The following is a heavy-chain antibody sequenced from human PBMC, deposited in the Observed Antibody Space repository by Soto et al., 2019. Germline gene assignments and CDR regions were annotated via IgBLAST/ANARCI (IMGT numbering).Heavy chain of an antibody. D-gene: IGHD4-17*01. J-gene: IGHJ4*02. CDR2: IYYSGST. V-gene: IGHV4-39*01. CDR3: ARQRTYGDLDY. Sequence: SETLSLTCTVSGGSISSSSYYWGWIRQPPGKGLEWIGSIYYSGSTYYNPSLKSRVTISVDTSKNQFSLKLSSVTAADTAVYYCARQRTYGDLDYWGQGTLVTVSS. CDR1: GGSISSSSYY.